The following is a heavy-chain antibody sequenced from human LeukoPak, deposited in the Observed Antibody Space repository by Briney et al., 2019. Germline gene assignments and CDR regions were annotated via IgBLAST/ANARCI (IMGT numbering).Heavy chain of an antibody. Sequence: GASVKVSCKVSGYTLTELSMHWVRLAPGKGLEWMGGFDPEDGETIYAQKFQGRVTMTEDTSTDTAYMELSSLRSEDTAVYYCATGFGILTGYDYWGQGTLVTVSS. V-gene: IGHV1-24*01. CDR2: FDPEDGET. D-gene: IGHD3-9*01. CDR1: GYTLTELS. J-gene: IGHJ4*02. CDR3: ATGFGILTGYDY.